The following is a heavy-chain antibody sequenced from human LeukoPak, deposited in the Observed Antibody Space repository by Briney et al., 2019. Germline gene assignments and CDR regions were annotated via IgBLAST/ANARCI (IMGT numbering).Heavy chain of an antibody. CDR3: ARQATIAVAEFDY. V-gene: IGHV5-51*01. J-gene: IGHJ4*02. CDR2: IFPGDSDT. Sequence: GESLKISCKGSGYSFTSYWIAWVRRMPGKGLEWMGIIFPGDSDTRYSPSFQGQVTISAGKSISAAYLQWSSLEASDTAMYYCARQATIAVAEFDYWGQGTLVTVSS. D-gene: IGHD6-19*01. CDR1: GYSFTSYW.